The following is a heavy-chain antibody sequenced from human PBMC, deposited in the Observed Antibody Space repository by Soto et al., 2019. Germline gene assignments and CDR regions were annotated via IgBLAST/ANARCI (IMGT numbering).Heavy chain of an antibody. CDR3: ARPFSLYSRDY. V-gene: IGHV4-39*01. Sequence: QLQLQESGPGLVKPSETLSLTCTVSGGSISSSSYYWGWIRQPPGKGLEWIGSIYYSGSTYYNPSLKSRVTISVDTSKNQFSLKLSSVTAADTAVYYCARPFSLYSRDYWGQGTLVTVSS. CDR1: GGSISSSSYY. CDR2: IYYSGST. J-gene: IGHJ4*02. D-gene: IGHD6-13*01.